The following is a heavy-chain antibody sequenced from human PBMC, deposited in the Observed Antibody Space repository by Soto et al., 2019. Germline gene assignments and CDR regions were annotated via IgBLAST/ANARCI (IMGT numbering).Heavy chain of an antibody. D-gene: IGHD3-3*01. CDR3: AKDGYYDFWSGSAPYQYYMDV. CDR1: GFIFRDYG. V-gene: IGHV3-30*18. Sequence: GGSLRLSCAASGFIFRDYGMYWVRQAPGKGLEWVTVISYDGSNKYYADSVKGRFTISRDNSKSTLYLQMNSLRAEDTAVYYCAKDGYYDFWSGSAPYQYYMDVWGKGTTVTVSS. CDR2: ISYDGSNK. J-gene: IGHJ6*03.